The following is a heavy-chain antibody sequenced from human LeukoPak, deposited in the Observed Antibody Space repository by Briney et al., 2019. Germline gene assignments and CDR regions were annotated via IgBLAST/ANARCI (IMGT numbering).Heavy chain of an antibody. CDR1: GYTFNNYG. D-gene: IGHD1/OR15-1a*01. V-gene: IGHV1-2*02. CDR2: INPNSGGT. Sequence: ASVKVSCKASGYTFNNYGVTWVRQAPGQGLEWMGWINPNSGGTNYAQKFQGRVTMTRDTSISTAYTELSRLRSDDTAVYYCARGGLPTTSPGTIDYWGQGTLVTVSS. CDR3: ARGGLPTTSPGTIDY. J-gene: IGHJ4*02.